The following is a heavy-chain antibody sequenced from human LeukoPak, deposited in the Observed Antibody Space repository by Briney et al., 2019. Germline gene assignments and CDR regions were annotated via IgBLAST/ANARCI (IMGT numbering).Heavy chain of an antibody. CDR1: GLTFSNYW. CDR3: ARDKVVGATYFDN. Sequence: GGSLRLSCAASGLTFSNYWMSWVRRAPGKGLEWVANLKQDGSEEYYVDSVKGRFTISRDNAENSLYLQMNSLRDDDTALYYCARDKVVGATYFDNWGQGILVTVSS. V-gene: IGHV3-7*01. D-gene: IGHD1-26*01. J-gene: IGHJ4*02. CDR2: LKQDGSEE.